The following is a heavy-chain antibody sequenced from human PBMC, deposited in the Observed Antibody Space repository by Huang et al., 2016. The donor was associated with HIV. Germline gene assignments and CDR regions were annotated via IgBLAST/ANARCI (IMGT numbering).Heavy chain of an antibody. CDR1: GYTLTELS. CDR3: ATGFDTYYDI. J-gene: IGHJ3*02. V-gene: IGHV1-24*01. CDR2: FDPEHGET. Sequence: QVQLVQSGAEVKKPGASVKVSCKVSGYTLTELSIHWVRQAPGKGIEWMVGFDPEHGETNYAQNLQGRVTMTEDTSTDTAYLELNSLRSEDTAVYYCATGFDTYYDIWGQGTMVIASS. D-gene: IGHD2-21*01.